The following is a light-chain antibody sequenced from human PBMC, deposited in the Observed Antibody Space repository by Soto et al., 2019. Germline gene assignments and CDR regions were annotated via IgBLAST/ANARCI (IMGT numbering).Light chain of an antibody. CDR2: EVS. V-gene: IGLV2-14*01. J-gene: IGLJ3*02. CDR3: SSYTSSGTWV. CDR1: SSDVGGYKY. Sequence: QSALTQPASVSGSPGQSITISCTGTSSDVGGYKYVSWYQHHPGKAPKLMIYEVSNRPSGVSNRFSGSKSGNTASLTISGLRAEDEAHYYCSSYTSSGTWVFGGGTKVTVL.